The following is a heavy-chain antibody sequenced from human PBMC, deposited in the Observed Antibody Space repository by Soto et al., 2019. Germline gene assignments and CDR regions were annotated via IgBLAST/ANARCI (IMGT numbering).Heavy chain of an antibody. V-gene: IGHV4-4*02. CDR1: GGSVSSNNW. Sequence: QVQLQESGPGLVKPSGTLSLTCAVSGGSVSSNNWWRWVRQPPGKGLEWIGEVYHSGDTRYNPSFKTRATISGDKSKNQFSLRLSSVTAADTAIYYCARELDPTGTTDCWGQGTLVNVSS. CDR2: VYHSGDT. D-gene: IGHD1-1*01. CDR3: ARELDPTGTTDC. J-gene: IGHJ4*02.